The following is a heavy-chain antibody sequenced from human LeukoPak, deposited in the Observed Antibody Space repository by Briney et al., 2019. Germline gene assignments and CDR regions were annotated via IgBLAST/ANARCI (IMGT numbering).Heavy chain of an antibody. V-gene: IGHV1-18*04. J-gene: IGHJ4*02. Sequence: GASVKVSCKASGYTFTSYYMHWVRQAPGQGLEWMGWIGTHNGNTNYAQKFQGRVIMTTDTSTSTAYMELMSLRSDDTAVFYCARDGSGGGGYFDYWGQGTLVIVSS. CDR3: ARDGSGGGGYFDY. CDR2: IGTHNGNT. D-gene: IGHD6-19*01. CDR1: GYTFTSYY.